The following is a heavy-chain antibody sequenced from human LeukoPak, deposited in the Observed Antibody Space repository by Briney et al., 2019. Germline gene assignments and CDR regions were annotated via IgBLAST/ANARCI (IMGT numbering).Heavy chain of an antibody. CDR3: ARGTRITMIVVVISD. D-gene: IGHD3-22*01. V-gene: IGHV1-2*02. Sequence: ASVKVSCKASGYTFTGYYMHWVRQAPGQGLEWMGWINPNSGGTNYAQKFQGRVTMTRDTSISTAYMELSRLRSDDTAVYYCARGTRITMIVVVISDWGQGTLVTVSS. J-gene: IGHJ4*02. CDR1: GYTFTGYY. CDR2: INPNSGGT.